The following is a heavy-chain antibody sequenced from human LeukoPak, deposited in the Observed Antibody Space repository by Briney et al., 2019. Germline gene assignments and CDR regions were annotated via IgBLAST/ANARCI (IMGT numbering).Heavy chain of an antibody. CDR3: ARESGPGSFDY. J-gene: IGHJ4*02. V-gene: IGHV1-3*01. CDR2: INAGNGNT. CDR1: GYTFTSYA. Sequence: ASVKVSCKASGYTFTSYAMHWVRQAPGQRLEWMGWINAGNGNTKCSQKFQGRVTITRDTSASTAYMELSSLRSEDTAVYYCARESGPGSFDYWGQGTLVTVSS.